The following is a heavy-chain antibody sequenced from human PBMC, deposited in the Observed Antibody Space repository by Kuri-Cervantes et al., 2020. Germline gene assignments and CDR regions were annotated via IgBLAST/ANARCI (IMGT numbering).Heavy chain of an antibody. D-gene: IGHD5-12*01. CDR3: AGLRANSNRAFDI. Sequence: GEFLKISCAASGFTFRSMSWVRQAPGKGLEWISAITGDAGITLYADSVKGRFTISRDNAKNTVYLQMNSLRAEDTAVLFCAGLRANSNRAFDIWGQGTMVTVSS. J-gene: IGHJ3*02. CDR1: GFTFRS. CDR2: ITGDAGIT. V-gene: IGHV3-23*01.